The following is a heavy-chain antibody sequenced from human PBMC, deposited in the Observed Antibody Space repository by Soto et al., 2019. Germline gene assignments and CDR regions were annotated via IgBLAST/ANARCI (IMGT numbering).Heavy chain of an antibody. CDR2: IYYSGST. D-gene: IGHD3-3*01. CDR3: ARGGYPDTIFGVVISYYYGMDV. CDR1: GGSISSGDYY. Sequence: QVQLQESGPGLVKPSQTLSLTCTVSGGSISSGDYYWSWIRQPPGKGLEWIGYIYYSGSTYYNPSLKRRVTISVDTSKNQFSLKLSSVTAADTAVYYCARGGYPDTIFGVVISYYYGMDVWGQGTTVTVSS. J-gene: IGHJ6*02. V-gene: IGHV4-30-4*01.